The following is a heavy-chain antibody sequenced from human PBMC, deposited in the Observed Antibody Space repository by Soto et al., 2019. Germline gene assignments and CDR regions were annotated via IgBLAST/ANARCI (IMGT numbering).Heavy chain of an antibody. V-gene: IGHV1-69*13. J-gene: IGHJ5*02. Sequence: SVKVSCKASGGTFDSYVLSWLRQAPGQGLEGMGGIMPIFGTPNYAQMFRGRVTISADESTSTAYLELSSLTSDDTAVYYCARVHSSGIFYFVDPWGQGTLVTVSS. CDR3: ARVHSSGIFYFVDP. CDR2: IMPIFGTP. D-gene: IGHD3-10*01. CDR1: GGTFDSYV.